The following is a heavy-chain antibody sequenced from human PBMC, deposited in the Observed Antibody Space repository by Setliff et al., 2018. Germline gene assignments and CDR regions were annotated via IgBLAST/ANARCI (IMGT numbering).Heavy chain of an antibody. CDR1: GYTFSESI. CDR2: IAVYTGKT. CDR3: WRLVRYCSRTACQRTSGDEV. J-gene: IGHJ4*01. D-gene: IGHD2-8*01. V-gene: IGHV1-18*01. Sequence: ASVKVSCKASGYTFSESIVSWVRQAPGQGLEWMGWIAVYTGKTYSAQKFQGRLTMTTDKSTNMAYLDLRGLILDDTAIYFCWRLVRYCSRTACQRTSGDEVWSQGTLVTVSS.